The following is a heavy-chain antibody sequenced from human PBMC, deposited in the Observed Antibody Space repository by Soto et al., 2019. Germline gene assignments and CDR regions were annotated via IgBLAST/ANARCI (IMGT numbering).Heavy chain of an antibody. D-gene: IGHD3-22*01. Sequence: ASVKVSCKVSGYTLTELSMHWVRQAPGRGLEWMGGFDPEDGETIYAQKFQGRVTMTEDTSTDTAYMELSSLRSEDTAVYYCATEYYDSSGYYNVGYFQHWGQGTLVTVSS. V-gene: IGHV1-24*01. J-gene: IGHJ1*01. CDR1: GYTLTELS. CDR3: ATEYYDSSGYYNVGYFQH. CDR2: FDPEDGET.